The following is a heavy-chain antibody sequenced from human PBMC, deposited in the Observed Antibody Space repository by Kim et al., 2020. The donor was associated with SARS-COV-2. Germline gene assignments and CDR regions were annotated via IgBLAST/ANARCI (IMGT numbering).Heavy chain of an antibody. Sequence: GGSLRLSCAASGFTFSSFSMTWVRQAPGKGLEWVSSINSDSNYIYYVDSVKGRFTISRDNAKKTLILQMNSLRVEDTGVYYCARLRRGAAAGSPTGGMDVWGRGTTVTVSS. D-gene: IGHD6-13*01. CDR3: ARLRRGAAAGSPTGGMDV. CDR2: INSDSNYI. V-gene: IGHV3-21*01. CDR1: GFTFSSFS. J-gene: IGHJ6*02.